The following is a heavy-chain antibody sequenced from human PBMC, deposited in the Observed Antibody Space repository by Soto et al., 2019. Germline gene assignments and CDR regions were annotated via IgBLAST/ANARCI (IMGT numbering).Heavy chain of an antibody. CDR1: GFTFSSYA. J-gene: IGHJ5*02. CDR3: AKDSRGLLEFDP. D-gene: IGHD3-22*01. V-gene: IGHV3-23*01. Sequence: EVQLLESGGGLVQPGGSLRLSCAASGFTFSSYAMSWVRQAPGKGLEWVSAISGSGGSTYYADSVKGRFTISRDNSKNALYLQMNSLRAEDTAVYYCAKDSRGLLEFDPWGQGTLVTVSS. CDR2: ISGSGGST.